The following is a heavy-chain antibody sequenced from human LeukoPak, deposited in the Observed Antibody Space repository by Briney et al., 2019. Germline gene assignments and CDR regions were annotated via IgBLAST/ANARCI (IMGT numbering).Heavy chain of an antibody. CDR3: ARIQDRYSFGFYDY. V-gene: IGHV2-26*01. J-gene: IGHJ4*02. CDR2: IFSNDEK. CDR1: GFPLSNARMG. D-gene: IGHD5-18*01. Sequence: SGPTLVKPTETLTLTCTVSGFPLSNARMGVSWIRQTPGKALEWLAHIFSNDEKSYSTSLKTRLTISKDTSKSQVVLTMTNMDPVDTATYYCARIQDRYSFGFYDYWGQGTLVTVSS.